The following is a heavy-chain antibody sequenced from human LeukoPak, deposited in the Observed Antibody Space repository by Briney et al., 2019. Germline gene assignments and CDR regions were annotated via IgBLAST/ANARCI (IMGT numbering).Heavy chain of an antibody. Sequence: GGSLRLSYAASGFTFSSYAMHWVRQAPGKGLEWVAVISYDGSNKYYADSVKGRFTISRDKSKNTLYLQMNSLRAEDTAVYYCARASQSSWYFFDVFGVGPNWFDPWGQGTLVTVSS. V-gene: IGHV3-30*04. CDR2: ISYDGSNK. CDR3: ARASQSSWYFFDVFGVGPNWFDP. CDR1: GFTFSSYA. J-gene: IGHJ5*02. D-gene: IGHD6-13*01.